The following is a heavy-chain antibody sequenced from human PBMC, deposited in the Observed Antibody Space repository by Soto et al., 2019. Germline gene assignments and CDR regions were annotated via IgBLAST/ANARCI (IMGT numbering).Heavy chain of an antibody. CDR2: ISSSSSTI. CDR1: GFTFSSYS. D-gene: IGHD3-10*01. V-gene: IGHV3-48*01. CDR3: ARARPTMVRGVPLEWFDP. J-gene: IGHJ5*02. Sequence: GGSLRLSCAASGFTFSSYSMNWVRQAPGKGLEWVSYISSSSSTIYYGDSVKGRFTISRDNAKNSLYLQMNSLRAEDTAVYYCARARPTMVRGVPLEWFDPWGQGTLVTVSS.